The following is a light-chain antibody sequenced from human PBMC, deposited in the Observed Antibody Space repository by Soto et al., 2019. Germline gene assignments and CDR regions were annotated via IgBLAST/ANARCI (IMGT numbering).Light chain of an antibody. V-gene: IGKV3-15*01. CDR1: QSVSNN. Sequence: EIVMTQSPATLSVSPGERATLSCRASQSVSNNLAWYQQKPGQAPRLLIYGASTRATGIPTRFSGSGSGTEFSLTINSLQSEDFAVYFCQQYNNWPPYTFGQGTRLEIK. CDR3: QQYNNWPPYT. CDR2: GAS. J-gene: IGKJ2*01.